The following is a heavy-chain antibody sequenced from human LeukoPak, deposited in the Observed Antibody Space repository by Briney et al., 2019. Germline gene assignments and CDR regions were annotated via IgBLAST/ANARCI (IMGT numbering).Heavy chain of an antibody. Sequence: PGGSLRLSCAASGFTFSSYAMHWVRQAPGKGLEWVSGISWNSGSIGYADSVKGRFTISRDNAKNSLYLQMNSLRAEDTALYYCAKEKYSSGCFQHWGQGTLVTVSS. CDR2: ISWNSGSI. CDR1: GFTFSSYA. J-gene: IGHJ1*01. CDR3: AKEKYSSGCFQH. V-gene: IGHV3-9*01. D-gene: IGHD6-19*01.